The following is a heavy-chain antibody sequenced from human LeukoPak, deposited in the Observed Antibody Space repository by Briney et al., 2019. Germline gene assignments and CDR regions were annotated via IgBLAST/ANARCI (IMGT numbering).Heavy chain of an antibody. D-gene: IGHD4-17*01. Sequence: GGSLRLSCAASGFTFSSYSMNWVRQAPGKGLEWVSSISSSSSYIYYADSVKGRFTISRDNAKNSLYLQMNSLRAEDTAVYYCARHLGMHDYGDPLVDYWGQGTLVTVSS. J-gene: IGHJ4*02. CDR1: GFTFSSYS. V-gene: IGHV3-21*01. CDR3: ARHLGMHDYGDPLVDY. CDR2: ISSSSSYI.